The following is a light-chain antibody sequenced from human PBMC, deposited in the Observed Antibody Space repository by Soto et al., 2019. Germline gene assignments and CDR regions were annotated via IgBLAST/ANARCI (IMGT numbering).Light chain of an antibody. CDR3: NSYTISTTYV. J-gene: IGLJ1*01. CDR2: GVT. Sequence: QSALTQPASVSGSPGQSITISCTGSRSDVGHSNHVSWYQQHPGKAPKLIIYGVTNRPSGISNRFSGSKSGSTASLTISGLQPEDEADYYCNSYTISTTYVFGTGTKVTVL. CDR1: RSDVGHSNH. V-gene: IGLV2-14*03.